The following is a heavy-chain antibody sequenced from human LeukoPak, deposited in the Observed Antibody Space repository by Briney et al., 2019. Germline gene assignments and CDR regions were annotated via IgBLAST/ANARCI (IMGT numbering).Heavy chain of an antibody. D-gene: IGHD3-22*01. J-gene: IGHJ4*02. CDR1: GDSISSGYYY. V-gene: IGHV4-31*03. CDR3: ARGDSSGYYCDN. Sequence: SETLSLTCNVSGDSISSGYYYWTWIRQHPGKGLEWIGYIYYSGTTYYNPSLKNRVTMSVGTSENQFSLTLRSVTATDTAVYYCARGDSSGYYCDNWGQGILVTVSS. CDR2: IYYSGTT.